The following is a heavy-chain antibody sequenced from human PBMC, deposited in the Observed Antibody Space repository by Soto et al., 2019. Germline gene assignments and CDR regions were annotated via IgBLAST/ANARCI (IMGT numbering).Heavy chain of an antibody. D-gene: IGHD3-22*01. CDR3: ARGDSSDYSTTTPADY. V-gene: IGHV5-51*01. J-gene: IGHJ4*02. CDR2: IYPSDSDT. CDR1: GYSFANYW. Sequence: GESLKISCSGSGYSFANYWIGWVRQMPGKGLEWMGIIYPSDSDTRYSPSFQGQVTISADKSISTAYLQWNSLKASDTAMYFCARGDSSDYSTTTPADYWGQGTLVTVSS.